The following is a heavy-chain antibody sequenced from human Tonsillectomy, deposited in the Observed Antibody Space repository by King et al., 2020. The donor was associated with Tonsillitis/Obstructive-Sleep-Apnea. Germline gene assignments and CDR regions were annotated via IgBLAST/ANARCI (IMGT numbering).Heavy chain of an antibody. J-gene: IGHJ6*03. CDR2: INHSGST. Sequence: VQLQQWGAGLLKPSEPLSLPCAVYGVSFSGYYWSWIRQPPGKGLEWIGEINHSGSTNYNPSLKSRVTISVDTSKNQFSLKLSSVTAADTAVYYCARGGARKYYYYYMDVWGKGTTVTVSS. CDR1: GVSFSGYY. CDR3: ARGGARKYYYYYMDV. D-gene: IGHD1-14*01. V-gene: IGHV4-34*01.